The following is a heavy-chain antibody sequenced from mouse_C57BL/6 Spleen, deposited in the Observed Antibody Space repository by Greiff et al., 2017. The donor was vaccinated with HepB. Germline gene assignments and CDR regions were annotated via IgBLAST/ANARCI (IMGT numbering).Heavy chain of an antibody. CDR1: GYTFTDYE. CDR3: KGYYIWYFDV. D-gene: IGHD2-12*01. Sequence: QVQLQQSGAELVRPGASVTLSCKASGYTFTDYEMHWVKQTPVHGLEWIGAIDPETGGTAYNQKFKGKAILTADKSSSTAYMELRSLTSEDSAVYYCKGYYIWYFDVWGTGTTVTVSS. V-gene: IGHV1-15*01. J-gene: IGHJ1*03. CDR2: IDPETGGT.